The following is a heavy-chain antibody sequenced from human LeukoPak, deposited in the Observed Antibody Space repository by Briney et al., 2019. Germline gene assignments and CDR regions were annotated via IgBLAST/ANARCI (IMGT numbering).Heavy chain of an antibody. CDR2: IWYDGSNK. CDR3: ARDILGSRNYYYYGMDV. CDR1: GFTFCSYG. D-gene: IGHD1-26*01. Sequence: GRSLRLSCAASGFTFCSYGMHWVRQAPGKGLEWVAVIWYDGSNKYYADSVKGRFTISRDNSKNTLYLQMNSLRAEDTAVYYCARDILGSRNYYYYGMDVWGQGTTVTVSS. J-gene: IGHJ6*02. V-gene: IGHV3-33*01.